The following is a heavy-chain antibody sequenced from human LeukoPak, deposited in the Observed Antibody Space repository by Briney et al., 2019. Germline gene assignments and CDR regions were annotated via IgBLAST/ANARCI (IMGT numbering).Heavy chain of an antibody. D-gene: IGHD4-17*01. Sequence: SETLSLTCTVSGGSISSSSYYWGWIRQPPGKGLEWIGSIYYSGSTYYNPSLKSRVTISVDTSKNQFSLKLSSVTAADTAVYYCARDDYGESNWFDPWGQGTLDTVSS. V-gene: IGHV4-39*07. CDR1: GGSISSSSYY. CDR3: ARDDYGESNWFDP. CDR2: IYYSGST. J-gene: IGHJ5*02.